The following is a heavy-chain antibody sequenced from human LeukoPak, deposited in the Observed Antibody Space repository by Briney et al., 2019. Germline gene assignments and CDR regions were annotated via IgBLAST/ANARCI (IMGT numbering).Heavy chain of an antibody. V-gene: IGHV3-74*01. CDR3: ARVRGYSYDSFDY. Sequence: PGGSLRLFCAASGFTFSSYWMHWVRQAPGKGLVWVSRINSDGSSTSYADFVKGRFTISRDNAKNTLYLQMNSLRAVDTAVYYCARVRGYSYDSFDYWGQGALVTVSS. CDR1: GFTFSSYW. D-gene: IGHD5-18*01. J-gene: IGHJ4*02. CDR2: INSDGSST.